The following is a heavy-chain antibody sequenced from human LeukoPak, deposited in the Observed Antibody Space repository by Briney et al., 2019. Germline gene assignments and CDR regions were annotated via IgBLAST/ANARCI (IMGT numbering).Heavy chain of an antibody. CDR1: RGSISSNNW. V-gene: IGHV4-4*02. D-gene: IGHD5-12*01. CDR3: ARHWAIVATFDY. J-gene: IGHJ4*02. CDR2: IHHIGST. Sequence: SETLSLTCAVSRGSISSNNWWSWVRQPPGKRLEWIAEIHHIGSTNYNPSLKSRVTISVDKSKNQFSLKLSSVPAEDTAVYYCARHWAIVATFDYWGQGTPVPVSS.